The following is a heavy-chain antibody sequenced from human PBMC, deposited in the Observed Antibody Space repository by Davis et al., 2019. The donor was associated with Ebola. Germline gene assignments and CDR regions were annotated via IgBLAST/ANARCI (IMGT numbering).Heavy chain of an antibody. D-gene: IGHD2-8*02. V-gene: IGHV4-30-4*01. CDR1: GGSISSGDYY. CDR2: IYYSGST. J-gene: IGHJ5*02. CDR3: ARGRYIPPVAVGVYAKFDI. Sequence: SETLSLTCTVSGGSISSGDYYWSWIRQPPGKGLEWIGYIYYSGSTYYNPSLKSRVAISVDTSKNQFSLNLNSVTAADTAIYYCARGRYIPPVAVGVYAKFDIWGQGTLVTVSS.